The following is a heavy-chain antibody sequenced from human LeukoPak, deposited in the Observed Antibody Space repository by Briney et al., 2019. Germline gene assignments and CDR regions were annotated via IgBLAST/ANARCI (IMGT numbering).Heavy chain of an antibody. CDR2: IYYSGST. J-gene: IGHJ4*02. CDR1: GGSISSYY. CDR3: ARGFRTGQENYDY. V-gene: IGHV4-59*01. D-gene: IGHD2/OR15-2a*01. Sequence: PSETLSLTCTVSGGSISSYYWSWIRQPPGKGPEWIGYIYYSGSTNYNPSLKSRVTISVDTSKNQFSLKLSSVTAADTAVYYCARGFRTGQENYDYWGQGTLVTVSS.